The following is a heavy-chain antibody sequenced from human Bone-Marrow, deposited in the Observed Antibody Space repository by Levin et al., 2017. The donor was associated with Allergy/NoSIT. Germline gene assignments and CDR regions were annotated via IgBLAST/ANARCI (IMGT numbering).Heavy chain of an antibody. Sequence: PSETLSLTCAVYGGSFSGYYWSWIRQPPGKGLEWIGEINHSGSTNYNPSLKSRVTISVDTSKNQFSLKLSSVTAADTAVYYCARVLGWSSTSCLFDYWGQGTLVTVSS. V-gene: IGHV4-34*01. J-gene: IGHJ4*02. CDR3: ARVLGWSSTSCLFDY. CDR1: GGSFSGYY. D-gene: IGHD2-2*01. CDR2: INHSGST.